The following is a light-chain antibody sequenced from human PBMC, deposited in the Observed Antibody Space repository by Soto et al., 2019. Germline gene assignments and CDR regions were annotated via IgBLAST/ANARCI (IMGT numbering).Light chain of an antibody. CDR1: QGIRNY. CDR3: LQHNTYPYT. Sequence: IQMTQSPSSLSASVVDTVTVTCRASQGIRNYLNWFQQKPGKAPKRLISVASTLQSGVPSRFSGSGSGTEFTLTISSLQPEDSATYYCLQHNTYPYTFGQGTRLEIK. V-gene: IGKV1-17*01. J-gene: IGKJ5*01. CDR2: VAS.